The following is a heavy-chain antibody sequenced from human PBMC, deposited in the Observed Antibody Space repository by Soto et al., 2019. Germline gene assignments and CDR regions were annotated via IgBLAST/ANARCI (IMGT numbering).Heavy chain of an antibody. J-gene: IGHJ4*02. CDR1: GGSISSYY. D-gene: IGHD4-17*01. Sequence: SETLSLTCTVSGGSISSYYWSWIRQPPGKGLEWIGYIYYSGSTNYNPSLKSRVTISVDTSKNQFSLKLSSVTAADTAVYYCARLSDYGDYYFDYWGQGTLVTVS. CDR2: IYYSGST. CDR3: ARLSDYGDYYFDY. V-gene: IGHV4-59*08.